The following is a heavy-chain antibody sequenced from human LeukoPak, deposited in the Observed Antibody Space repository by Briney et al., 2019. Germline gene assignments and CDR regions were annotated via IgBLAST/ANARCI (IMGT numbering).Heavy chain of an antibody. D-gene: IGHD3-16*01. V-gene: IGHV4-31*03. CDR2: IYNSGTT. J-gene: IGHJ4*02. Sequence: SQTLSLTCTVSGGSISSGDCYWTWIRQHPGKGLEWIGYIYNSGTTYYNPSLESRVTISGDTSKNQFSLKLSSVTAADTAVYYCARTGGWSYGFYYWGKGTLLSVSS. CDR1: GGSISSGDCY. CDR3: ARTGGWSYGFYY.